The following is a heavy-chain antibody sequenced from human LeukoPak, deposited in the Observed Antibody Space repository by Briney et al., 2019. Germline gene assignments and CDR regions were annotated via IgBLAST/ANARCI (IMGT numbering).Heavy chain of an antibody. CDR3: ARSGFGVLYYYGMDV. J-gene: IGHJ6*02. Sequence: GGSLRLSCAASGFTVSSNYMSWVRQAPGKGLEWGSIIYGADSTYYADSVKGRFTISRDNSKNTLYLQMNSLRAEDTAVYYCARSGFGVLYYYGMDVWGQGTTVTVSS. V-gene: IGHV3-66*01. CDR1: GFTVSSNY. D-gene: IGHD3-10*01. CDR2: IYGADST.